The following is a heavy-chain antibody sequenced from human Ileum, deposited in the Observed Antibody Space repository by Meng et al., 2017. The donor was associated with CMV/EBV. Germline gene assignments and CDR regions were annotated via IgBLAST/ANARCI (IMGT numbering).Heavy chain of an antibody. CDR2: IYVSVST. J-gene: IGHJ4*02. Sequence: VHLQEAGPGLGKPSGTLSLTCSVSGGSMSGYYWGWIRQPAGKGLEWIGRIYVSVSTDYNPSLKSRATMSVDTSKKQFSLRLTSVTAADTAVYFCAREVDVDGAVPQKGGYYYDYWGQGILVTVSS. V-gene: IGHV4-4*07. CDR3: AREVDVDGAVPQKGGYYYDY. CDR1: GGSMSGYY. D-gene: IGHD3-3*01.